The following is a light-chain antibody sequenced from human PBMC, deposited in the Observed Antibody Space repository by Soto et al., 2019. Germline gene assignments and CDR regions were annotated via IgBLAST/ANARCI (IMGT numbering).Light chain of an antibody. CDR2: DAS. CDR3: LQYDTWPPGT. V-gene: IGKV3-15*01. Sequence: IFMTQSPATLSVSPGGRATLSCRASEDVSSKLAWYQQKPGLPPRLVMYDASTRATGSPGRFSGSGSGKGFTLTIRGLQSEDFASYYWLQYDTWPPGTCGQGPKVEF. CDR1: EDVSSK. J-gene: IGKJ1*01.